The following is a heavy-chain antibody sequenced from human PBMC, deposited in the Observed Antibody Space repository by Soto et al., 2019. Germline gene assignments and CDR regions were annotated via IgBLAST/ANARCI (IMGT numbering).Heavy chain of an antibody. CDR2: INSDGSST. CDR1: GFTLSSHW. CDR3: AKGYCTNGVCPLYYYYMDV. Sequence: PGGSLRLSCAASGFTLSSHWMHWVRQAPGKGLVWVSRINSDGSSTGYADSVKGRFTISRDNAKNTLYLQLNSLRAEDTALYYCAKGYCTNGVCPLYYYYMDVWGRGTTVTVSS. J-gene: IGHJ6*03. D-gene: IGHD2-8*01. V-gene: IGHV3-74*01.